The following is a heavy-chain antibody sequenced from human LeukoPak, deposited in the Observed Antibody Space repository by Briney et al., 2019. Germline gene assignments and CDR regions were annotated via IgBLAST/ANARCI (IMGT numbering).Heavy chain of an antibody. V-gene: IGHV4-59*01. CDR3: ARDRELGY. Sequence: SETLSLTCTVSGASISNYYWSWIRQPPGKGLEWIGYIYNSGSTNYNPSLKSRVTISVDTSKNQFSLKLTSVTAAATAVYYCARDRELGYWGQGTLVTVSS. J-gene: IGHJ4*02. CDR1: GASISNYY. D-gene: IGHD3-10*01. CDR2: IYNSGST.